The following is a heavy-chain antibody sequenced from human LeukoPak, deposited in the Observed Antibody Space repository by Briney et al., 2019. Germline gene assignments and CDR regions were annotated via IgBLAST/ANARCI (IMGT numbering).Heavy chain of an antibody. D-gene: IGHD2-2*02. V-gene: IGHV3-23*01. J-gene: IGHJ6*02. CDR2: ISSSGGST. Sequence: GGSLRLSCAASGFTFSSYGMHWVRQAPGKGLEWVSAISSSGGSTYYADSVKGRFTISRDNSKNTLYLQMNSLRAEDTAVYYCAKAGYCSSTSCYRNHGMDVWGQGTTVTVFS. CDR1: GFTFSSYG. CDR3: AKAGYCSSTSCYRNHGMDV.